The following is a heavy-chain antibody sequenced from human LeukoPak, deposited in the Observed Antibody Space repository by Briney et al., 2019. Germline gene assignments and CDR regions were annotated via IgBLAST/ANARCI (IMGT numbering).Heavy chain of an antibody. CDR2: IYYSGNT. J-gene: IGHJ6*03. CDR3: ARQGWGKSFIASAGSGNWYYYYYMDV. V-gene: IGHV4-39*01. Sequence: PSETLSLTCTVSGGSISSNTFYWGWIRQPPGKGLEWIGSIYYSGNTYCNPSLKSRVTISVDTSKNQFSLKLSSVTAADTAVYYCARQGWGKSFIASAGSGNWYYYYYMDVWGKGTTVTVSS. CDR1: GGSISSNTFY. D-gene: IGHD6-13*01.